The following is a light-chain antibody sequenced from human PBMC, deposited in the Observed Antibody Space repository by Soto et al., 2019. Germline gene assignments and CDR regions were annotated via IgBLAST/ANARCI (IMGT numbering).Light chain of an antibody. CDR3: QAYDYSLTAFV. CDR1: NSNLGAGYD. V-gene: IGLV1-40*01. Sequence: QSALTQPPSVAGSPGQSVTISCTGNNSNLGAGYDVHWYQQLPGAAPKLVIFGNRNRPSGVPERFSGSKSGTSASLAITGLQAEDEADYYCQAYDYSLTAFVFGGGTKVTVL. CDR2: GNR. J-gene: IGLJ3*02.